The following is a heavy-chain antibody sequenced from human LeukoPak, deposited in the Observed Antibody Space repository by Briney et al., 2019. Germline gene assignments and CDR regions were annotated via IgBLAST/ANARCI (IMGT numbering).Heavy chain of an antibody. CDR2: IFYSGST. V-gene: IGHV4-59*01. J-gene: IGHJ6*02. D-gene: IGHD5-18*01. CDR3: ARGGGYSLVYYYYGMDV. CDR1: RGSLTSYY. Sequence: PSETLSLTCTVSRGSLTSYYWSWIRQPPGQGLEWTGYIFYSGSTNYNPSLKSRVTISVDTSKKQFYLKLSSVNAADTAVYYCARGGGYSLVYYYYGMDVWGQGTTVTVSS.